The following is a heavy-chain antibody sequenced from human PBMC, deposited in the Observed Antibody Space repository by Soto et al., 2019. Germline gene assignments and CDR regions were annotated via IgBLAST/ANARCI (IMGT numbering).Heavy chain of an antibody. CDR2: IWHDGNTK. CDR1: GLIFTDYG. CDR3: ATDRGTSPFDY. D-gene: IGHD2-2*01. Sequence: QVQLVESGEGVVQPGTSLRLSCVASGLIFTDYGMHWVRQAPGKGLEWVAVIWHDGNTKFYADSVKGRFTISRDDSKNTLYLQMNSLRAEDTAVYHCATDRGTSPFDYWGQGTLVTVSS. V-gene: IGHV3-33*01. J-gene: IGHJ4*02.